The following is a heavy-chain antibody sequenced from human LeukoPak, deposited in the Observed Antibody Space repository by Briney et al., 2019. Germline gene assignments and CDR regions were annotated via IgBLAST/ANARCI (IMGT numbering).Heavy chain of an antibody. D-gene: IGHD3-10*01. V-gene: IGHV4-59*01. CDR2: IFYSVNT. J-gene: IGHJ5*02. CDR3: ARSLNYYYASGSFDTWFGP. CDR1: GDSISSYY. Sequence: PSETLSLNCTVSGDSISSYYWNWIRQPPGKGLEWIGYIFYSVNTNYNPSLKSRATISVDTSKNQFSLKLSSVTAADTATYYCARSLNYYYASGSFDTWFGPWGQGTLVALCS.